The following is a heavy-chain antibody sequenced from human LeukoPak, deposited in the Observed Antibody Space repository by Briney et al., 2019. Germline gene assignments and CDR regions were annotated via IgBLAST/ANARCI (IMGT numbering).Heavy chain of an antibody. Sequence: GGSLRLSCAASGFTFSSYSMNWVRQAPGKGLEWVSSISSSSSYIYYADSVKGRFTISRDNAKNSLYLQMNSLRAEDTAVYYCATRRRADYYGSGSYPHWYFDYWGQGTLVTVSS. V-gene: IGHV3-21*01. J-gene: IGHJ4*02. CDR2: ISSSSSYI. CDR1: GFTFSSYS. D-gene: IGHD3-10*01. CDR3: ATRRRADYYGSGSYPHWYFDY.